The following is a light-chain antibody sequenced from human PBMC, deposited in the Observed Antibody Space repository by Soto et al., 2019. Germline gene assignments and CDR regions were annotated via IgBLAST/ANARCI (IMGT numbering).Light chain of an antibody. CDR2: KVS. CDR3: MQGTHWPPT. J-gene: IGKJ1*01. CDR1: QSLVYSDGKTY. V-gene: IGKV2-30*01. Sequence: DVVMTQSPLSLPVTLGQPASISCRCSQSLVYSDGKTYLNWFQQRPGQAPRRLIYKVSNRDSGVPDRFSGSGSGTDFTLKISRVEAEDVGVYYCMQGTHWPPTFGQGTKVEIK.